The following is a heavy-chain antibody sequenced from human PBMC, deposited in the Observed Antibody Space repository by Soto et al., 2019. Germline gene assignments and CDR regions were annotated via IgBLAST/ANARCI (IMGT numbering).Heavy chain of an antibody. J-gene: IGHJ3*02. CDR3: LRERGPFDAFDI. CDR2: VWANGINN. CDR1: GFMFTNYG. V-gene: IGHV3-33*01. Sequence: QVQLLDSGGGVVQPGRSLRLSCAASGFMFTNYGMHWVRQAPGKGLEWVAVVWANGINNYYAAFVEGRFTISRDNSKNSLYLEMNRLRVEDKALYFCLRERGPFDAFDIWGQGTMVTVSS.